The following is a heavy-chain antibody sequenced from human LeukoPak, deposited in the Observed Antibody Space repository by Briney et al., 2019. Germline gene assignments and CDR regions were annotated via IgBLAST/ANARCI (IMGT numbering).Heavy chain of an antibody. V-gene: IGHV3-21*01. Sequence: GFLRLSCAASGFTFSTYTMNWFRQAPGRGLEWVSSISSRSSYIYDADSVKGRFTISRDNAKNSLYLQMNSLRVDDTGVYFCAKGGERSSSSSDYWGQGTLVTVSS. J-gene: IGHJ4*02. CDR1: GFTFSTYT. CDR2: ISSRSSYI. D-gene: IGHD6-13*01. CDR3: AKGGERSSSSSDY.